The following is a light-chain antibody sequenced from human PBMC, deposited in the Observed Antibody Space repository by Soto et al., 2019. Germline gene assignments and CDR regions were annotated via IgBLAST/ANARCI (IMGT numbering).Light chain of an antibody. CDR3: SSYAGSNNVV. V-gene: IGLV2-8*01. Sequence: QSALTQPPSASGSPGQSVTISCTGTSSDVGGYNYVSWYQQHPGKAPKLMIYEVSKWPSGVPDRFSGSKSGNTASLTVSGLQAEDEADYYCSSYAGSNNVVFGGGTKLPVL. CDR1: SSDVGGYNY. CDR2: EVS. J-gene: IGLJ2*01.